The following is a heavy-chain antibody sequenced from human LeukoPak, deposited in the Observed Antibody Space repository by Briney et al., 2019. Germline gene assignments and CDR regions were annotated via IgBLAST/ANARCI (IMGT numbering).Heavy chain of an antibody. Sequence: GGSRRLSCGASGFTFGTYWMHWVRQAPGKGLVWVSGINSDGGTTTYADSGKGRFTISRDNAKNTLYLQMNNLRAEDTAIYYCATDSYVSGSYYRLFYWGQGTLVTVSS. CDR2: INSDGGTT. D-gene: IGHD3-10*01. V-gene: IGHV3-74*01. CDR1: GFTFGTYW. J-gene: IGHJ4*02. CDR3: ATDSYVSGSYYRLFY.